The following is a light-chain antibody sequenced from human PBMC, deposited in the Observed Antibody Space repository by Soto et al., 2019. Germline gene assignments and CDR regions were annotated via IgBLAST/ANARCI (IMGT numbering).Light chain of an antibody. CDR3: SSYSISTAYL. V-gene: IGLV2-14*01. J-gene: IGLJ1*01. CDR1: SSDVGGYDY. CDR2: EVS. Sequence: QSGLTQPASVSGYPGQSITISCTGTSSDVGGYDYVSWYQLHPGKPPKLMVFEVSNRPSGVSYRFSGYKSGNTASLTISGLQAEDEADYFCSSYSISTAYLFGTGTKVTVL.